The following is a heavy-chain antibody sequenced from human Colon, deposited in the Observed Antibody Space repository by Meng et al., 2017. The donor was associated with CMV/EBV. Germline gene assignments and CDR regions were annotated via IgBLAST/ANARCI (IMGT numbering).Heavy chain of an antibody. D-gene: IGHD3-3*01. CDR1: GFTFSSYW. Sequence: GESLKISCAASGFTFSSYWMSWVRQAPGKGLEWVANIKQDGSEKYYVDSVKGRFTISRDNAKNSLYLQMNSLRAEDTAVYYCAREGPELSDFGVVINPIDYWGQGTLVTVSS. CDR2: IKQDGSEK. J-gene: IGHJ4*02. CDR3: AREGPELSDFGVVINPIDY. V-gene: IGHV3-7*01.